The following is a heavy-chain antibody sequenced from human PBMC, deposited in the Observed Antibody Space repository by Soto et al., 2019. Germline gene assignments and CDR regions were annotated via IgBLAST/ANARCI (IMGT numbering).Heavy chain of an antibody. CDR1: GFTFSGYA. CDR2: ISGSGGST. J-gene: IGHJ4*02. Sequence: PGGSLRLSCAASGFTFSGYAMRWVRQAPGKGLEWVSAISGSGGSTYYADSVKGRFTISRDNSKNTMYLQMNSLRAEDTAVYYCAKAVRLGELSYGYWGQGTLVTVSS. V-gene: IGHV3-23*01. D-gene: IGHD3-16*02. CDR3: AKAVRLGELSYGY.